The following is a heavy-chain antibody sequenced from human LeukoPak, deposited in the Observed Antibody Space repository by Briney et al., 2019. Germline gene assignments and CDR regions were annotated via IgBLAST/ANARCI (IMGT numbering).Heavy chain of an antibody. Sequence: PSQTLSLTCTVSGGSISSGGYYWSWIRQHQGKGLEWICYIYYSGSTYYNPSLKSRVTISVDTSKNQFSLKLSSVTAADTAVYYCARDVDQNGVDWFDPWGQGTLVTVSS. CDR2: IYYSGST. J-gene: IGHJ5*02. V-gene: IGHV4-31*03. CDR3: ARDVDQNGVDWFDP. CDR1: GGSISSGGYY. D-gene: IGHD5-12*01.